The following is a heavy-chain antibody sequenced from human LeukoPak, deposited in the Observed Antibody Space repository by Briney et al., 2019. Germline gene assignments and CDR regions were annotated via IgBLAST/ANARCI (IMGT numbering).Heavy chain of an antibody. J-gene: IGHJ3*02. CDR2: ISSSGSTI. CDR3: ARAREGSSWYGDAFDI. V-gene: IGHV3-48*03. Sequence: GGSLRLSCAASGFTFSSYEMNWVRQAPGKGLEWVSYISSSGSTIYYADSVKGRFTISRDNAKNSLYLQMNSLRAEDTAVYYCARAREGSSWYGDAFDIWGQGTMVTVSS. CDR1: GFTFSSYE. D-gene: IGHD6-13*01.